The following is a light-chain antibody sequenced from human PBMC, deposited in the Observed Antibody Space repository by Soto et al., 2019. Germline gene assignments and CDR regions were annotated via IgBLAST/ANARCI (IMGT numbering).Light chain of an antibody. J-gene: IGKJ2*01. Sequence: EIVMTQSPATLSLSPGERAALSCRASQSINSELAWYQQKPGQPPRLLIYGASTRATGVPARFTGSESGSEFTLTICELQSEDFAVYYCQQGHNWPLTFGQGTRLEI. CDR2: GAS. V-gene: IGKV3-15*01. CDR1: QSINSE. CDR3: QQGHNWPLT.